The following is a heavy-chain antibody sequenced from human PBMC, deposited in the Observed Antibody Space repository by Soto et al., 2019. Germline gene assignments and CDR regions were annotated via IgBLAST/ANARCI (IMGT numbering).Heavy chain of an antibody. J-gene: IGHJ2*01. CDR3: ARDTGQATVTADGTCFFDL. Sequence: QVQLVQSGAEVKKPGASVKVSCKASGYTFTSYAMHWVRQAPGQRLEWMGWINAGNGNTKYSQKFQGRGTITRDTTASTAYMELSSLRAEDTAVYSCARDTGQATVTADGTCFFDLWGRRTLVTVSS. CDR1: GYTFTSYA. V-gene: IGHV1-3*01. CDR2: INAGNGNT. D-gene: IGHD4-17*01.